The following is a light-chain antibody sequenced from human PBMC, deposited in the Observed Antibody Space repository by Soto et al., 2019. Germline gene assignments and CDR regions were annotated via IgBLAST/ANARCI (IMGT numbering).Light chain of an antibody. CDR2: SNN. J-gene: IGLJ3*02. CDR3: AAWDDSLNGFWV. Sequence: QSVLTQPPSASGTPGQRVTISCSGSSSNIGSNTVNWYQQLPGTAPKLLIYSNNQRPSGVPDLFSGSKSGTSASLAISGLQSEDEADYYCAAWDDSLNGFWVFGGGTKVTVL. V-gene: IGLV1-44*01. CDR1: SSNIGSNT.